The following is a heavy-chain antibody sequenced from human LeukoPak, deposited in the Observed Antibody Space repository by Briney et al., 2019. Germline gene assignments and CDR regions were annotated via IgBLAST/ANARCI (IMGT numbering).Heavy chain of an antibody. CDR1: GFSFRGYG. J-gene: IGHJ4*02. Sequence: GGSLRLSGAASGFSFRGYGMHWVRQAPGKGLEYVSAISADGGTTYYADSVKDRFIISRDNSKNTLYLQMGSLRNEDMAVYYCARGRGGPPFDYWGQGALVTVSS. V-gene: IGHV3-64*02. CDR3: ARGRGGPPFDY. CDR2: ISADGGTT.